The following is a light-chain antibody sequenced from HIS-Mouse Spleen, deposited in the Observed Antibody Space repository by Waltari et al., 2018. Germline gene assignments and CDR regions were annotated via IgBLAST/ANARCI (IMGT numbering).Light chain of an antibody. CDR1: SSHVGGYNY. CDR2: DVS. Sequence: QSALTQPRSVSGSPGQSVTISCTGTSSHVGGYNYVSWYQQHPGKDPKLMIYDVSKRPSGVPDRFSGSKSGNTASLTISGLQAEDEADYYCCSYAGSYTFEVFGGGTKLTVL. CDR3: CSYAGSYTFEV. J-gene: IGLJ3*02. V-gene: IGLV2-11*01.